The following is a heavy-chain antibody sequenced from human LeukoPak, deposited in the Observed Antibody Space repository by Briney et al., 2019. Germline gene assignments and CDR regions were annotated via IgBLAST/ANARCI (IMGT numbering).Heavy chain of an antibody. J-gene: IGHJ5*02. CDR1: GYSISSGYY. CDR2: IYHSGST. V-gene: IGHV4-38-2*02. Sequence: PSETRSLTCTVSGYSISSGYYWGWIRQPPGKGLGWTGSIYHSGSTYYNPSLKSRVTMSVDTSKNQFSLKLSAVTAADTAVYYCARSDYDFWSGYGGRGNWFDPWGQGTLVTVSS. CDR3: ARSDYDFWSGYGGRGNWFDP. D-gene: IGHD3-3*01.